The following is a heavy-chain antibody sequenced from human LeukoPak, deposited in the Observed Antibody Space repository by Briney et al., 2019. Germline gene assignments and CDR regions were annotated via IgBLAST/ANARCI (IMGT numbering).Heavy chain of an antibody. Sequence: GGSLRLSCAASGFTFSSYAMSWVRQAPGKGLEWVSAISGSGGSTYYAHSVKGRFTISRDNSKNTLYLQMNSLRAEDTAVYYCARFKQQLVPYYYGMDVWGQGTTVTVSS. CDR2: ISGSGGST. J-gene: IGHJ6*02. CDR3: ARFKQQLVPYYYGMDV. CDR1: GFTFSSYA. V-gene: IGHV3-23*01. D-gene: IGHD6-13*01.